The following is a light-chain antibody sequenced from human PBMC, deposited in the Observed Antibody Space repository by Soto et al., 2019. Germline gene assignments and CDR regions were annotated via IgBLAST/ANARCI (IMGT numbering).Light chain of an antibody. Sequence: AIQVTQSPSSLSASVGDTVTITCRASQGISSAFAWYQQKPGKVPRLLIYDVFNLQSGVPSRFSGSASGTDFTLTSSRLQPEEFATYYCQQLETYPLTFGQGTRLELK. CDR2: DVF. J-gene: IGKJ5*01. CDR3: QQLETYPLT. V-gene: IGKV1-13*02. CDR1: QGISSA.